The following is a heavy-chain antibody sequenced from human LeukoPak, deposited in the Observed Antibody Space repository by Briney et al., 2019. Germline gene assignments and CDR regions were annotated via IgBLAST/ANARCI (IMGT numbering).Heavy chain of an antibody. CDR3: AKGLTYYYDSSGYYL. CDR2: ITGSGGST. Sequence: ETLSLTCAVSGGSISSSNWWSWVRQPPGKGLGWVSAITGSGGSTYYADSVKGRFTISRDNSKNTLYLQMSSLRAEGTAVYYCAKGLTYYYDSSGYYLWGQGTLVTVSS. V-gene: IGHV3-23*01. D-gene: IGHD3-22*01. J-gene: IGHJ4*02. CDR1: GGSISSSN.